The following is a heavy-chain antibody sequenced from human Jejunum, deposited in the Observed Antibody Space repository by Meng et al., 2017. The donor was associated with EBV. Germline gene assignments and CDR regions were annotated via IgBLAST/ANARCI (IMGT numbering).Heavy chain of an antibody. CDR1: GFTFTNSH. CDR3: TDVGGDMI. J-gene: IGHJ4*02. D-gene: IGHD3-16*01. Sequence: EVRLVGSGGGLVKPAESLRLSCAASGFTFTNSHMTWVRQAPGKGLEWVGRIKRTTDGGTTDYAAPVKGRFTISRDDSKNTLYLQMNSLKTEDTAVYYCTDVGGDMIWGQGILVTVSS. CDR2: IKRTTDGGTT. V-gene: IGHV3-15*01.